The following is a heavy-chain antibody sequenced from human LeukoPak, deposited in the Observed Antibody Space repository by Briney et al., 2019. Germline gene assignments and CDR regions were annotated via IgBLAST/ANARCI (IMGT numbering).Heavy chain of an antibody. CDR3: AREVIVVVPAAPLYNWFDP. Sequence: PSETLSLTCTVSGGSVSSGSYYWSWIRQPPGKGLEWIGYIDYSGSTNYNPSLKSRVTISVDTSKNQFSLKLSSVTAADTAVYYCAREVIVVVPAAPLYNWFDPWGQGTLVTVSS. J-gene: IGHJ5*02. D-gene: IGHD2-2*01. V-gene: IGHV4-61*01. CDR2: IDYSGST. CDR1: GGSVSSGSYY.